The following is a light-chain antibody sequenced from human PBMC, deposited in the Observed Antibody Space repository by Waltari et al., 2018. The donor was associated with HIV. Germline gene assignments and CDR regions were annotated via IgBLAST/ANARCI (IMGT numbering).Light chain of an antibody. CDR3: QQYNAYPWT. Sequence: DIQMTQSPSTLSASVGDRVTITCRASQSISSWLGWYQQKPGKAPNLLIYKASNLESGVPSRFSGSGSGTEFTLTISSLQPDDFATYYCQQYNAYPWTFGQGTKVEIK. V-gene: IGKV1-5*03. CDR2: KAS. CDR1: QSISSW. J-gene: IGKJ1*01.